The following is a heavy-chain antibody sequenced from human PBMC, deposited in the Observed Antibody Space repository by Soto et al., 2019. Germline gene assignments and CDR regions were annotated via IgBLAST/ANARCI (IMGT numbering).Heavy chain of an antibody. Sequence: PGGSLRLSCAASGFTFSSYAVSWVRQAPGKGLEWVSAISGSGGSTYYADSVKGRFTISRDNSKNTLYLQMNSLRAEDTAVYYCAKDKGGATDAFDIWGQGTMVTVSS. D-gene: IGHD1-26*01. CDR1: GFTFSSYA. V-gene: IGHV3-23*01. CDR2: ISGSGGST. J-gene: IGHJ3*02. CDR3: AKDKGGATDAFDI.